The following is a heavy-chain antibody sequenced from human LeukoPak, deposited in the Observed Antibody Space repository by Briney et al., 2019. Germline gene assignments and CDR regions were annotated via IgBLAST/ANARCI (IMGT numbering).Heavy chain of an antibody. CDR3: AKGSYYDSSGSFYFDY. Sequence: GGSLRLSCAASGFTFSSYAMSWARQAPGKGLEWVSGISGSGDNTNYADSVKGRFTISRDNSKNTLYVQVNSLGTEDTAAYYCAKGSYYDSSGSFYFDYWGQGTLVTVSS. CDR2: ISGSGDNT. V-gene: IGHV3-23*01. CDR1: GFTFSSYA. J-gene: IGHJ4*02. D-gene: IGHD3-22*01.